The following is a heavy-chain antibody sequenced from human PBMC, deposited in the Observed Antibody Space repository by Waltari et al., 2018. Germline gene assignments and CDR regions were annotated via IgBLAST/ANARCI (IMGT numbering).Heavy chain of an antibody. D-gene: IGHD3-3*01. CDR1: GFTFSSYG. J-gene: IGHJ6*02. CDR2: ISYDGSNK. V-gene: IGHV3-30*18. Sequence: QVQLVESGGGVVQPGRSLRLSCAASGFTFSSYGMHWVRQAPGKGLEWVAVISYDGSNKYYADSVKGRFTISRDNSKNTLYLQMNSLRAEDTAVYYCAKNRYYDFWSGYYTEDYYGMDVWGQGTTVTVSS. CDR3: AKNRYYDFWSGYYTEDYYGMDV.